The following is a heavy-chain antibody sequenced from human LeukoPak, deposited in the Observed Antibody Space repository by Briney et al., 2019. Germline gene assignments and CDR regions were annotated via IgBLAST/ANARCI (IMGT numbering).Heavy chain of an antibody. CDR3: ARALGRSWCESFDY. V-gene: IGHV3-33*01. CDR2: IWYDGSNK. CDR1: GFTFSSYG. D-gene: IGHD6-13*01. J-gene: IGHJ4*02. Sequence: GGSLRLSCAASGFTFSSYGMHWVRQAPGKGLEWGAVIWYDGSNKYYADSVKGRFTISRDNSKNTLYLQMNSLRAEETAVYYCARALGRSWCESFDYWGRGTLVTVSS.